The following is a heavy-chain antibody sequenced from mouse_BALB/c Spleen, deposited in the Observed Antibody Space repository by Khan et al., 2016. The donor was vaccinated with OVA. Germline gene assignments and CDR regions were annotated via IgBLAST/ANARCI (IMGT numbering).Heavy chain of an antibody. V-gene: IGHV1S132*01. CDR3: ARGYFGNYEFVY. CDR1: GYTFTSYW. D-gene: IGHD2-1*01. J-gene: IGHJ3*01. Sequence: QVQLQQSGAELVKPGASVKLSCKTSGYTFTSYWIQWVKQRPGQGLGWIGQIFPGTGTTYYNETFKGKATLTVDTSSSTAYMQVSSLTSEDSAVYFCARGYFGNYEFVYWGQGTLVTVSP. CDR2: IFPGTGTT.